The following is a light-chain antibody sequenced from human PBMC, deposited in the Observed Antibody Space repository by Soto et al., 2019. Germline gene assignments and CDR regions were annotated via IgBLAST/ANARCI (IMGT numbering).Light chain of an antibody. CDR3: QQFNNNPLT. V-gene: IGKV1D-13*01. CDR1: QGIRSA. CDR2: DAS. J-gene: IGKJ4*01. Sequence: AIQLTQSPSSLSASVGDRVTITCRASQGIRSALAWYQQKPGKAPKSLIYDASSLESGVTSRFSGSGSGTDFTLNISSLQPEDFATYYCQQFNNNPLTVGGGTKVEIK.